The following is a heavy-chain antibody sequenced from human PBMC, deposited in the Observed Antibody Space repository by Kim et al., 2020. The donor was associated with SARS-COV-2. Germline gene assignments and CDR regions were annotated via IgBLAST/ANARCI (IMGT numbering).Heavy chain of an antibody. V-gene: IGHV4-34*01. CDR3: AMTENAFDI. CDR2: INHSGST. Sequence: SETLSLTCAVYGGSFSGYYWSWIRQPPGKGLEWIGEINHSGSTNYNPSLKSRVTISVDTSKNQFSLKLSSVTAADTAVYYCAMTENAFDIWGQGTMVTVS. J-gene: IGHJ3*02. CDR1: GGSFSGYY.